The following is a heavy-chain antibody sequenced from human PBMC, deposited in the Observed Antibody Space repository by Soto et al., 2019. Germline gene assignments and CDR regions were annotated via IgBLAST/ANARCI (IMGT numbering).Heavy chain of an antibody. CDR2: IGTAGDT. J-gene: IGHJ6*02. D-gene: IGHD4-17*01. CDR1: GFTFSSYD. Sequence: GGSLRLSCAASGFTFSSYDMHWVRQATGKGLEWVSAIGTAGDTYYPGSVKGRFTISRENAKNSLYLQMNSLRAGDTAVYYCARSHYGHYYYYGMDVWGQATTVTVSS. CDR3: ARSHYGHYYYYGMDV. V-gene: IGHV3-13*01.